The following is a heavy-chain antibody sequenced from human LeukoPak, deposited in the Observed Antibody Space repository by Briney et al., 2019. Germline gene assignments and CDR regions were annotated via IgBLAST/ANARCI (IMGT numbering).Heavy chain of an antibody. CDR2: ISAYNGNT. V-gene: IGHV1-18*01. J-gene: IGHJ6*03. CDR3: ARAPLLPTSEGYYYYYMDV. CDR1: GYTFTSYG. D-gene: IGHD3-22*01. Sequence: ASVKVSRKASGYTFTSYGISWVRQAPGQGLEWMGWISAYNGNTNYAQKLQGRVTMTTDTSTSTAYMELRSLRSDDTAVYYCARAPLLPTSEGYYYYYMDVWGKGTTVTVSS.